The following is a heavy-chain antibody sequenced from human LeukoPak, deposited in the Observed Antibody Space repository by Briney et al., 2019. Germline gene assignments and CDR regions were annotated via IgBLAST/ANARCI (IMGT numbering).Heavy chain of an antibody. J-gene: IGHJ6*03. V-gene: IGHV3-48*03. Sequence: PGGSLRLSCAASGFTFSSYEMNWVRQAPGKGLEWVSYISSSGSTIYYADSVKGRFTISRDNAKNSLYLQMNSLRAEDTAVYYCARGAEYYDSSGLPMDVWGKGTTVTISS. CDR2: ISSSGSTI. CDR3: ARGAEYYDSSGLPMDV. CDR1: GFTFSSYE. D-gene: IGHD3-22*01.